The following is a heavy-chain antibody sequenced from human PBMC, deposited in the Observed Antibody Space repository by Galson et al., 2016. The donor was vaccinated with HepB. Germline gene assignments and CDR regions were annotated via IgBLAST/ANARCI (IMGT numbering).Heavy chain of an antibody. V-gene: IGHV4-38-2*01. D-gene: IGHD6-13*01. CDR1: GYSISSGYQ. CDR2: IYRSGST. J-gene: IGHJ4*02. Sequence: ETLSLTCAVSGYSISSGYQWAWIRQPPGKGLEWIGSIYRSGSTYYNPSLKSRDTISVDTSKNQFSLKLSSVTAADTAVYYCARGSLWYDYWGQGTLVTVSS. CDR3: ARGSLWYDY.